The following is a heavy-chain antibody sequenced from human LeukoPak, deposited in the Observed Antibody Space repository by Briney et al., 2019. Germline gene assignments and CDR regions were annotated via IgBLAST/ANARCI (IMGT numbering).Heavy chain of an antibody. CDR3: ARENWFDS. J-gene: IGHJ5*01. CDR1: GYTFIGYY. V-gene: IGHV1-2*02. CDR2: INPNSGVT. Sequence: ASVKVSCKASGYTFIGYYMHWVRQAPGQGLEWMGWINPNSGVTNYAQKFQDRVTMTRDPTISTGYMEPSRLTSDDTAVYYCARENWFDSWGQGTLVSVSS.